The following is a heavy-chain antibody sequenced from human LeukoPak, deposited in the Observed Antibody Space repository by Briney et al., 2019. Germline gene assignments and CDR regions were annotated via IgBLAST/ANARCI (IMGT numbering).Heavy chain of an antibody. CDR1: GFTFSSYG. J-gene: IGHJ4*02. D-gene: IGHD3-22*01. V-gene: IGHV3-33*01. CDR2: IWYDGSNK. Sequence: GGSLRLSCAASGFTFSSYGMHWVRQAPGKGLEWVAVIWYDGSNKYYADSVKGRFTISRDNSKNTLYLQMNSLRAEDTAVYYCARGDYHDSSGPFDYWGQGTLVTVSS. CDR3: ARGDYHDSSGPFDY.